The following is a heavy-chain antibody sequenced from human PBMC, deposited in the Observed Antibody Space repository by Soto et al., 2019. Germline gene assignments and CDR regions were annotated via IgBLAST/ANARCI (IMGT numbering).Heavy chain of an antibody. V-gene: IGHV4-31*03. CDR1: GGSISSGGYY. CDR3: AREGAGSFDY. Sequence: QVQLQESGPGLVKPSQTLSLTCTVSGGSISSGGYYWSWIRQHPGKGLEWIGYIYYSVSTYYNPSIKSRVTIAVDTTKNQFSLKLSSVTAADTAVYYCAREGAGSFDYWGQGTLVTVSS. D-gene: IGHD3-16*01. CDR2: IYYSVST. J-gene: IGHJ4*02.